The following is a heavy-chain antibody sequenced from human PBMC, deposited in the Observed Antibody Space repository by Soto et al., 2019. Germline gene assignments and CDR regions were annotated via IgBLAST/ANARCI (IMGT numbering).Heavy chain of an antibody. CDR2: IYYSGST. J-gene: IGHJ5*02. CDR1: GGSMSSYY. Sequence: QVQLQESGPGLVKPSETLSLTCTVSGGSMSSYYWSWIRQPPGKGLEWIGYIYYSGSTNYNPSLKSRVTISVDTSKNQFSLKLSSVTAADTAVYYCARRGYSYGFDWFDPWGQGTLVTVSS. V-gene: IGHV4-59*01. D-gene: IGHD5-18*01. CDR3: ARRGYSYGFDWFDP.